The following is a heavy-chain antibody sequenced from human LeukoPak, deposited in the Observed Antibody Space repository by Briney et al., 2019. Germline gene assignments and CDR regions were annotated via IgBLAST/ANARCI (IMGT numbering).Heavy chain of an antibody. CDR2: IHHVGGS. J-gene: IGHJ4*02. Sequence: SETLSLTCTVFGYSISRGYYWGWIRQPPGKGLEWIGSIHHVGGSNYNPSLKSRVTISTDTSRDQVALKLTSVTAADTAVYYCARAWHDSSGYYYYFDYWGQGTLVTVSS. CDR3: ARAWHDSSGYYYYFDY. D-gene: IGHD3-22*01. CDR1: GYSISRGYY. V-gene: IGHV4-38-2*02.